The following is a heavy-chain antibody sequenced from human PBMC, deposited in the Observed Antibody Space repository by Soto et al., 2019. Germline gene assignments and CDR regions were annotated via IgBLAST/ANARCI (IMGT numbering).Heavy chain of an antibody. CDR1: GFTFSTYA. J-gene: IGHJ4*02. CDR2: ISHNGVST. V-gene: IGHV3-64D*06. Sequence: SGGSLRLSCSVFGFTFSTYAMHWVRQAPGKGLEYVSSISHNGVSTYYADSVKGRFTISRDNSKNTLYLQMSSLRSGDTAVYYCVKDRWVDYWGQGILVTVSS. CDR3: VKDRWVDY. D-gene: IGHD1-26*01.